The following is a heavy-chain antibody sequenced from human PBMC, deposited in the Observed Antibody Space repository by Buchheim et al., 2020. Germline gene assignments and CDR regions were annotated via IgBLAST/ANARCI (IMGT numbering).Heavy chain of an antibody. D-gene: IGHD5-12*01. V-gene: IGHV1-46*01. Sequence: VQLVQSGAEVKKPGASVKVSCKASGYTFTSYYMHWVRQAPGQGLEWMGIINPSGGSTSYAQKFQGRVTMTRDTSTSTVYMELSSLRSEDTAVYYCARDYEVVATIGEYYYYYYGMDIWGQGTT. CDR2: INPSGGST. J-gene: IGHJ6*02. CDR3: ARDYEVVATIGEYYYYYYGMDI. CDR1: GYTFTSYY.